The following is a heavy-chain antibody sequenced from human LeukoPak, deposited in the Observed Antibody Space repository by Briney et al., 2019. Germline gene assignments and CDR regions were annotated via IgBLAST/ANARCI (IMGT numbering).Heavy chain of an antibody. D-gene: IGHD3-10*01. CDR1: GGSISSSSYY. CDR2: IYYSGST. Sequence: SETLSLTCTVSGGSISSSSYYWGWIRQPPGKGLEWIGSIYYSGSTYYNPSLKSRVTISVDTSKNQFSLKLSSVTAADTAVYYCARQSDYYGSGSSSPFDYWGQGTLVTVSS. J-gene: IGHJ4*02. CDR3: ARQSDYYGSGSSSPFDY. V-gene: IGHV4-39*01.